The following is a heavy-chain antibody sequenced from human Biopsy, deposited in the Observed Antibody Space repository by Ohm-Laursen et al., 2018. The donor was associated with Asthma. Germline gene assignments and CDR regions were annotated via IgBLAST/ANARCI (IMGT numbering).Heavy chain of an antibody. V-gene: IGHV3-11*01. CDR2: INGKRNSI. CDR3: ARDSYSSGLYDDFES. D-gene: IGHD6-19*01. J-gene: IGHJ4*02. CDR1: GFTFSDYY. Sequence: SLRLSCAASGFTFSDYYMSWIRQAPGKGLEWISYINGKRNSIEYADSVKGRFTISRDNAKNSLYLQMNSLRAEDTAVYNCARDSYSSGLYDDFESWGQGTLVTVSS.